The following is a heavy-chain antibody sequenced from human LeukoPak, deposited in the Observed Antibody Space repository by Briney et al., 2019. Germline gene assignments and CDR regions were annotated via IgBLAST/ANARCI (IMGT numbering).Heavy chain of an antibody. CDR2: TYYRSKWYN. D-gene: IGHD3-22*01. Sequence: SQTLSLTCAISGDSVSSNSAAWNWIRQSPSRGLEWLGRTYYRSKWYNDYAVSVKSRITINPDTSKNQFSLQLNSVTPEDTAVYYCARKRGITMIVVVITGLGAFDIWGQGTMVTVSS. CDR1: GDSVSSNSAA. CDR3: ARKRGITMIVVVITGLGAFDI. J-gene: IGHJ3*02. V-gene: IGHV6-1*01.